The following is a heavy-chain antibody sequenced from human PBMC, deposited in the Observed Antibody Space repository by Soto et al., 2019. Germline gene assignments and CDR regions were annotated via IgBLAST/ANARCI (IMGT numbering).Heavy chain of an antibody. Sequence: EVQLVESGGGLVQPGGSLRLPGAAFGFTFNTYWWSWARQAPGKGLEWVANIKPDGSATDYVDSVKGRFTISRDNANNSLFLQMNSLRAEDTAVYYCARNGRWGHGTVVTVSS. CDR1: GFTFNTYW. CDR3: ARNGR. D-gene: IGHD2-8*01. J-gene: IGHJ4*01. CDR2: IKPDGSAT. V-gene: IGHV3-7*05.